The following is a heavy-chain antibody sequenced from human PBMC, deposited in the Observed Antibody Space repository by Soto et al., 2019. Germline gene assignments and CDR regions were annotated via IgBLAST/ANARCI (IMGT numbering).Heavy chain of an antibody. J-gene: IGHJ4*02. CDR1: GFSFSNYE. V-gene: IGHV3-48*03. CDR2: ISSSGSII. Sequence: EVQLVESGGGLVQPGGSLRLSCVASGFSFSNYEMNWVRQAPGKGLEWVSYISSSGSIIHYADSVKGRFTISRDNAKNSLYLLMNSLRPEDTAVYYCARPEVGYGYGYGWGQGTLVTVSS. D-gene: IGHD5-18*01. CDR3: ARPEVGYGYGYG.